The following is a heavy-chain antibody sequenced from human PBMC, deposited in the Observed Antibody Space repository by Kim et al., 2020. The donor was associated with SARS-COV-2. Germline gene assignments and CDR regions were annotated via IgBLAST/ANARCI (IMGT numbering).Heavy chain of an antibody. CDR1: GYTFTSYY. CDR2: INPSGGST. CDR3: ARGPGIAAAGTGFDY. Sequence: ASVKVSCKASGYTFTSYYMHWVRQAPGQGLEWMGIINPSGGSTSYAQKFQGRVTMTRDTSTSTVYMELSSLCSEDTAVYYCARGPGIAAAGTGFDYWGQGTLVTVSS. V-gene: IGHV1-46*01. J-gene: IGHJ4*02. D-gene: IGHD6-13*01.